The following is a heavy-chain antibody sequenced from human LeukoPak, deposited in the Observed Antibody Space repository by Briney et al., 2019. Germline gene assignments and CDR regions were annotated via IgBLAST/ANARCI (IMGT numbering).Heavy chain of an antibody. V-gene: IGHV4-59*08. CDR3: ARSHYYDSSGYEEDAFDI. CDR2: IYYSGST. D-gene: IGHD3-22*01. J-gene: IGHJ3*02. Sequence: SETLSLTCTVSGGSISSYYWSWIRQPPGKGLEWIGYIYYSGSTNYNPSLKSRVTISVDTSKNQFSLKLSSVTAADTAVYYCARSHYYDSSGYEEDAFDIWGQGTMVTVSS. CDR1: GGSISSYY.